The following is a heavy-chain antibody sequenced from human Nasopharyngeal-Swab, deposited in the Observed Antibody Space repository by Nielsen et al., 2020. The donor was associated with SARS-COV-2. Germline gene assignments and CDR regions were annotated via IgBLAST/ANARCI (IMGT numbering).Heavy chain of an antibody. Sequence: GESLKISCAASGFTFSDYYMSWIRQAPGKGLEWVSYISSSGSTIYYADSVKGRFTISRDNAKNSLYLQMNSLRAEDTAVYYCARSHNGYSYGYTNYYGMDVWGQGTTVTVSS. V-gene: IGHV3-11*01. CDR1: GFTFSDYY. J-gene: IGHJ6*02. CDR2: ISSSGSTI. D-gene: IGHD5-18*01. CDR3: ARSHNGYSYGYTNYYGMDV.